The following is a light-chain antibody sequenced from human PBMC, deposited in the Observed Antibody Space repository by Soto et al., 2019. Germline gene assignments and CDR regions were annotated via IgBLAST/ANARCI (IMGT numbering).Light chain of an antibody. V-gene: IGLV1-36*01. CDR1: NSNIGNNA. Sequence: QSVLTQPPSVSAAPRQRVTISCSGSNSNIGNNAVNWYQQVPGRAPKLLIHFDDRVPSGISYRFSGSKSGTSASLAISELQSEDEADYYCAAWDDSLNGPVFGGGTKVTVL. CDR3: AAWDDSLNGPV. CDR2: FDD. J-gene: IGLJ3*02.